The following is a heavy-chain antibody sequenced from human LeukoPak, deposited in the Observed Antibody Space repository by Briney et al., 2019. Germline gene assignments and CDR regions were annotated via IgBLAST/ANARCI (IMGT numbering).Heavy chain of an antibody. J-gene: IGHJ4*02. D-gene: IGHD3-22*01. V-gene: IGHV1-69*13. CDR3: ARIYDSSGYYSSGPFDY. CDR2: ITPIFGTA. Sequence: SVKVSCKASGGTFISYAISWVRQAPGQGLEWMGGITPIFGTANYAQKFQGRVTITADESTSTAYMELSSLRSEDTAVYYCARIYDSSGYYSSGPFDYWGQGTLVTVSS. CDR1: GGTFISYA.